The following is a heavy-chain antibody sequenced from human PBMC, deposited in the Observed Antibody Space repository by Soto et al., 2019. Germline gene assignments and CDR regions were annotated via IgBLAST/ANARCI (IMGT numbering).Heavy chain of an antibody. V-gene: IGHV1-18*01. D-gene: IGHD1-26*01. CDR1: GYTFTSYG. J-gene: IGHJ4*02. Sequence: ASVKVSCKASGYTFTSYGISWVRQAPGQGLEWMGWISVYNGNTNYPQKLQGRVTMTTDTSTGTAYMELRSLQSDDTAVYYCAKTGLVQEYYFDYWGQGTLVTVS. CDR3: AKTGLVQEYYFDY. CDR2: ISVYNGNT.